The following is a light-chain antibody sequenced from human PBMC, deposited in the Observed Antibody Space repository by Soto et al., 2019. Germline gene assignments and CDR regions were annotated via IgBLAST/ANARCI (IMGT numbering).Light chain of an antibody. V-gene: IGKV1-27*01. CDR2: AAS. CDR3: QRYHSALLT. Sequence: DIQMTQSPSSLSASVGDRVTMTCRASQDIRNYVAWYQQKPVEVPKLLIYAASTLQSGVPARFSGGGFGTDFTLTISSLRPEDVATYYCQRYHSALLTFGPGNKVDLK. CDR1: QDIRNY. J-gene: IGKJ3*01.